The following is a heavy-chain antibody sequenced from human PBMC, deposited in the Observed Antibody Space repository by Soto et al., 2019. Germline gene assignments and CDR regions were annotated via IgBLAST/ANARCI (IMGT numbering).Heavy chain of an antibody. Sequence: GGGVVQPGRSLRLSCAASGFTFSSYAMNWVRQAPGKGLEWVALISHDGINKYYADSVRGRFTISRDSSTNTLYLQMNSLRAADTAVYYCGRCTSTSCHLGSDYWGQGTLVTVSS. CDR1: GFTFSSYA. J-gene: IGHJ4*02. D-gene: IGHD2-2*01. CDR2: ISHDGINK. CDR3: GRCTSTSCHLGSDY. V-gene: IGHV3-30-3*01.